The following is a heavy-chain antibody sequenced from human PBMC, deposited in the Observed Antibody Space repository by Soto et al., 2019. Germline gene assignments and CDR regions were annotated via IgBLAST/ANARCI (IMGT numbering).Heavy chain of an antibody. CDR2: IYYSGSI. V-gene: IGHV4-31*01. J-gene: IGHJ5*02. CDR1: GGSISSGGYY. CDR3: ARAWGFIRGTSFDP. Sequence: SETLSLTCTVSGGSISSGGYYWSWIRQHLGKGLEWIGYIYYSGSIYYNPSLKSLVTISVDTSKNQFSLMLSSVTAVDTAVYYCARAWGFIRGTSFDPWGQGTLVTVSS. D-gene: IGHD3-10*01.